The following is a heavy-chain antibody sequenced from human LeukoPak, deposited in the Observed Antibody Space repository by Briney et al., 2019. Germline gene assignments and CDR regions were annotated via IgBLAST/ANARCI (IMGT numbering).Heavy chain of an antibody. CDR2: LRGINGHT. J-gene: IGHJ6*03. CDR1: GYTYSNYG. CDR3: ARAWLRRKYYYYMDV. Sequence: GAAVKDSCKSCGYTYSNYGRSWVGQPPGHGVEGMGCLRGINGHTKYSQKSQGRVTMTTDTSTSTAYMEVRSLRSDDTAVYYCARAWLRRKYYYYMDVWGKGTTVTVSS. V-gene: IGHV1-18*04. D-gene: IGHD5-12*01.